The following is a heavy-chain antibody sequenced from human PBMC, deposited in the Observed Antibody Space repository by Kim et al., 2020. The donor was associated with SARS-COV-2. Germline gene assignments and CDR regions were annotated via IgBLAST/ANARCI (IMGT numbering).Heavy chain of an antibody. V-gene: IGHV1-69*13. Sequence: SVKVSCKASGGTFSSYAISWVRQAPGQGLEWMGGIIPIFGTANYAQKFQGRVTITADESTSTAYMELSSLRSEDTAVYYCARALLNYDILTGYYIGARGTFDYWGQGTLVTVSS. J-gene: IGHJ4*02. CDR3: ARALLNYDILTGYYIGARGTFDY. D-gene: IGHD3-9*01. CDR2: IIPIFGTA. CDR1: GGTFSSYA.